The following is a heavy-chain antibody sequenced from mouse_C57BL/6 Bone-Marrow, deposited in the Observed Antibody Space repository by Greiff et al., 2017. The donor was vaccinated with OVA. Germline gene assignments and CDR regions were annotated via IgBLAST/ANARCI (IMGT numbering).Heavy chain of an antibody. V-gene: IGHV1-7*01. J-gene: IGHJ1*03. D-gene: IGHD2-12*01. CDR1: GYTFTSYW. CDR3: ATRDPTVVPYRYFDV. CDR2: INPSSGYT. Sequence: VMLVESGAELAKPGASVKLSCKASGYTFTSYWMHWVKQRPGQGLEWIGYINPSSGYTKYNQKFKDKATLTADKSSSTAYMQLSSLTYADSAVYYCATRDPTVVPYRYFDVWGTGTTVTVSS.